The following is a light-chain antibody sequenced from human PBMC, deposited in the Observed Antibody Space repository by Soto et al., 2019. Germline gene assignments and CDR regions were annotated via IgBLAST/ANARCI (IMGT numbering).Light chain of an antibody. V-gene: IGLV1-40*01. CDR2: GNS. CDR3: QSYDSSLSGGV. CDR1: SSNIGAGYD. J-gene: IGLJ3*02. Sequence: QSALTQPPSVSGAPGQRVTISCTGSSSNIGAGYDVHWYQQLPGTAPKLLIYGNSNRPSGVPDRFSGSKSGTSASLAITGLRAEDEADYYYQSYDSSLSGGVFGGGTKLTVL.